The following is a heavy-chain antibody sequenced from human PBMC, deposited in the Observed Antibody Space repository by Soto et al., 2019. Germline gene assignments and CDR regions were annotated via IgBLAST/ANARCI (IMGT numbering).Heavy chain of an antibody. D-gene: IGHD2-8*01. V-gene: IGHV4-31*03. Sequence: QVQLQESGPGLVKPSQTLSLTCTVSGGSISSGGYCWSWMRQHPGRGQEWFGIIDNRGSANYYPSLKSRVTISVDTTNNQFSLKMSSVTAADTAVYYGTRVCNGKWFDPRGQGTLVTVSS. CDR1: GGSISSGGYC. J-gene: IGHJ5*02. CDR2: IDNRGSA. CDR3: TRVCNGKWFDP.